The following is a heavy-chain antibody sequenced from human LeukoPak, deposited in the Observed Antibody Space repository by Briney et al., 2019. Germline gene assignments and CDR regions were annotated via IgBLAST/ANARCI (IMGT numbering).Heavy chain of an antibody. Sequence: GGSLRLSCAASGFTFSTYAMSWVRQAPGKGLEWVSAISGGGGATHYADSVKGRFTISRDNSMNTLSLQMNNLRAEDTAVYYCAKEFYFATAVWGQGTTVTVSS. V-gene: IGHV3-23*01. D-gene: IGHD2-15*01. CDR3: AKEFYFATAV. J-gene: IGHJ6*02. CDR1: GFTFSTYA. CDR2: ISGGGGAT.